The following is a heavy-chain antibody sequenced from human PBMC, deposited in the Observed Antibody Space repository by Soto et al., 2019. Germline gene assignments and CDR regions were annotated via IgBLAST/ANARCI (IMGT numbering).Heavy chain of an antibody. CDR1: GGSISSGDYY. D-gene: IGHD4-17*01. CDR2: IYYSGST. V-gene: IGHV4-30-4*01. CDR3: ARGSTTEKVDS. J-gene: IGHJ4*02. Sequence: PSETLSLTCTVSGGSISSGDYYWSWIRQPPGKGLEWIGYIYYSGSTYYNPSLKSRVTISADTSKNQFSLKLTSVTAADTAVYYCARGSTTEKVDSWGQGTLVTVSS.